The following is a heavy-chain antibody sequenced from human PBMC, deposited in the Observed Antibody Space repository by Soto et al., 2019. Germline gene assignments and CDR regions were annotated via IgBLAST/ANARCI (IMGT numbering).Heavy chain of an antibody. V-gene: IGHV3-33*01. CDR3: ARGPGTSYFDY. D-gene: IGHD2-2*01. Sequence: QVQLVESGGGVVQPGRSLRLSCAASGFTFSSYGMHWVRQAPGKGLEWVAVIWSGGSNENNADSVKGRFTISRDNSKNMLYLQMNSLRAEDTAVYYCARGPGTSYFDYWGQGSLVTVSS. CDR1: GFTFSSYG. CDR2: IWSGGSNE. J-gene: IGHJ4*02.